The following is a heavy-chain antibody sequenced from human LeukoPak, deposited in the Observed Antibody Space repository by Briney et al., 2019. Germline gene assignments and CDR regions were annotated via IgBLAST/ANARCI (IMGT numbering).Heavy chain of an antibody. V-gene: IGHV3-30*18. Sequence: PGGSLRLSCAASGFTFSSYGMHWVRQAPGKGLEWVAVISYDGSNKYYADSVKGRFTISRDNSKNTLYLQMNSLRAEDTAVYYCAKDLNVVRGVSWFDPWGQGTLVTVSS. J-gene: IGHJ5*02. CDR3: AKDLNVVRGVSWFDP. CDR2: ISYDGSNK. CDR1: GFTFSSYG. D-gene: IGHD3-10*01.